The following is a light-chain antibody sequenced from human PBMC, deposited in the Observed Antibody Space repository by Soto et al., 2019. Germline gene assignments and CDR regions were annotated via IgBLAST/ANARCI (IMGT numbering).Light chain of an antibody. V-gene: IGLV1-51*01. CDR2: DND. CDR3: GTWDSSLSDAVV. Sequence: QSVLTQPPSVSAAPGQKVTISCSGTSSNIGRNYVAWYQQLPGTAPKLLIYDNDKRPSGIPDRFSGSKSGTSATLGTTGLQTGDEADYYCGTWDSSLSDAVVFGEGTKLTVL. J-gene: IGLJ2*01. CDR1: SSNIGRNY.